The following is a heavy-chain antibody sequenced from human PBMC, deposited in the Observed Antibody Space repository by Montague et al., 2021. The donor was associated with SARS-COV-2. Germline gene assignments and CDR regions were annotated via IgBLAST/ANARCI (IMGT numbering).Heavy chain of an antibody. CDR3: ARSYGTAVVTRGFDF. D-gene: IGHD4-23*01. CDR1: GFSLSTSGMC. CDR2: IDWDDDK. Sequence: PALVKPTQTLTLTCTFSGFSLSTSGMCVSWIRQPPGKALEWLTLIDWDDDKYYSTSLKTRITISKDTSKNQVVLTMTNMDPVDTATYYCARSYGTAVVTRGFDFWGQGTLVTVSS. J-gene: IGHJ4*01. V-gene: IGHV2-70*01.